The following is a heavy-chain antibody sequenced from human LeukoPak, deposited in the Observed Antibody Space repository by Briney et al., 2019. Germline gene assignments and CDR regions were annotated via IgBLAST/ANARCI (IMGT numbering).Heavy chain of an antibody. J-gene: IGHJ4*02. D-gene: IGHD1-26*01. CDR2: ISGSGDKT. CDR1: GFTFSSYG. CDR3: AKDLVGGSYYFDY. V-gene: IGHV3-23*01. Sequence: PGGSLRLSCVASGFTFSSYGMSWVRQAPGKGLQWVSTISGSGDKTFYADSVKGRFTISRDNSKNTLYLQMHSLRAEDTAVYYCAKDLVGGSYYFDYWGQGTLVTVSS.